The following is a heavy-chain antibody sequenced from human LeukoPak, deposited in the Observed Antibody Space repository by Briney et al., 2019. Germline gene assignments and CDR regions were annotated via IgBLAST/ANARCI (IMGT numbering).Heavy chain of an antibody. CDR2: ISSSGSTI. D-gene: IGHD3-10*01. Sequence: GGSLRLSCAASGFTFSDYYVSWIRQAPGKGLEWVSYISSSGSTIYYADSVEGRFTISRDNSKNTLYLQMNSLRAEDTALYYCAKFFLPYLAGGTGSRWGQGTLVTVSS. J-gene: IGHJ4*02. CDR3: AKFFLPYLAGGTGSR. V-gene: IGHV3-11*01. CDR1: GFTFSDYY.